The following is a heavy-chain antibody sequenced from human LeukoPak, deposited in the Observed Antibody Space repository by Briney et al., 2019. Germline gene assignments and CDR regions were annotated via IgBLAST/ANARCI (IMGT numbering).Heavy chain of an antibody. CDR3: ARRNWNHLYWYFDL. D-gene: IGHD1-14*01. CDR1: GESFSGYY. CDR2: IYYSGST. V-gene: IGHV4-59*08. J-gene: IGHJ2*01. Sequence: SETLSLTCTVYGESFSGYYWSWIRQPPGKGLEWIGYIYYSGSTSYNPSLKSRATISVDTSKNRFSLRLTSVTAADTAVYYCARRNWNHLYWYFDLWGRGTLIAVSS.